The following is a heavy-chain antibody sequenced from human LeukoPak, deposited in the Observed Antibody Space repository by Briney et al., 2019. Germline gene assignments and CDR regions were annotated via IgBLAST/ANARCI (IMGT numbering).Heavy chain of an antibody. J-gene: IGHJ4*02. CDR1: GFTFSSYS. D-gene: IGHD5-12*01. Sequence: GGSLRLSCAASGFTFSSYSMNWVRQAPGKGLEWVSYISSSSSTIYYADYVKGRFTISTDNATNSLYLQLNSLRAEDTAVYYCARAHSGYDVKYFAYWGQGTLVTVSS. CDR2: ISSSSSTI. V-gene: IGHV3-48*04. CDR3: ARAHSGYDVKYFAY.